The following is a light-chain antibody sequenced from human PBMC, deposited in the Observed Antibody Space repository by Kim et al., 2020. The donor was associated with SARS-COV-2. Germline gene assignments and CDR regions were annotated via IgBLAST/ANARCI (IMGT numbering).Light chain of an antibody. V-gene: IGKV1-5*03. CDR1: QSISSW. J-gene: IGKJ1*01. CDR3: QQYDNYPRT. Sequence: DIQMTQSPSSLSASVGDRVTITCRASQSISSWLAWYQQKPGKAPKLLIYRASNLESGVPSRFSGSGSGTEFTLTISSLQPDDFATYHCQQYDNYPRTFGQGTKVDIK. CDR2: RAS.